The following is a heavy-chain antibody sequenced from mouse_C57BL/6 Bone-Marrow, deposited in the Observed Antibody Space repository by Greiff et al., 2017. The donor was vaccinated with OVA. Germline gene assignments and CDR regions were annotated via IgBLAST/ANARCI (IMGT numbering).Heavy chain of an antibody. CDR2: IDPETGGT. J-gene: IGHJ4*01. D-gene: IGHD2-1*01. CDR1: GYTFTDYE. V-gene: IGHV1-15*01. CDR3: TRGYGNYYGMDY. Sequence: QVQLKESGAELVRPGASVTLSCKASGYTFTDYEMHWVKQTPVHGLEWIGAIDPETGGTAYNQKFKGKVILTADNSSRTAYLELRSLTSEDSAVYYCTRGYGNYYGMDYWGQGTSVTVSA.